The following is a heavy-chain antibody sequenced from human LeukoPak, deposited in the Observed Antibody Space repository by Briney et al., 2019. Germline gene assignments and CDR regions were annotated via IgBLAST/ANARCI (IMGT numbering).Heavy chain of an antibody. CDR2: ISNKNTTI. CDR1: GFTFSSYS. CDR3: ARLLALDI. V-gene: IGHV3-48*01. J-gene: IGHJ3*02. Sequence: GGSLRLSCAASGFTFSSYSMNWVRQAPGKGLEWVAYISNKNTTIYYADSVKGRFTISRDNAKNSLYLQMNSLRAEDTAVYYCARLLALDIWGQGTMVTVSS.